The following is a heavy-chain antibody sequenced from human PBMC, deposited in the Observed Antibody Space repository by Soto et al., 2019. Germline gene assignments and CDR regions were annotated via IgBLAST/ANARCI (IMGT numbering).Heavy chain of an antibody. CDR2: IYFTGNT. J-gene: IGHJ6*02. V-gene: IGHV4-30-4*01. CDR1: GDYISSGDHS. Sequence: SETLSLTCTVSGDYISSGDHSWNWIRQPPGKGLDWIGYIYFTGNTYYNPSLKSRVTMSVDTSKNQFSLKLSSVTAADTAVYYCARSPTVRGVISGMDVWAQGTTVPVSS. CDR3: ARSPTVRGVISGMDV. D-gene: IGHD3-10*01.